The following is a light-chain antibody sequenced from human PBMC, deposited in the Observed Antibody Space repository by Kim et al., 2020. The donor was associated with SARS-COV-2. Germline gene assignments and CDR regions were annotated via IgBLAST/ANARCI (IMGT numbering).Light chain of an antibody. V-gene: IGKV3-15*01. Sequence: EIVMTQSPATLSVSPGERATLSCRASQSIINNLAWYQQKPGQAPRLLISGASTRATGIPARFSGSGSGTEFTLTISSLQSEDFAVYYCQQYSSSLITFGQGTQVEIK. J-gene: IGKJ5*01. CDR2: GAS. CDR3: QQYSSSLIT. CDR1: QSIINN.